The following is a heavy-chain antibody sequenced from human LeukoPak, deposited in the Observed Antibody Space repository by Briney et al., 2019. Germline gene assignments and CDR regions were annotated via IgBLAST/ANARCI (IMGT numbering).Heavy chain of an antibody. Sequence: GGSLRLSCAASGFTFGSYTMHWVRHAPGKGLEYVSAITGNGGSKYHATSVKGRFSVSRDNSKNTLYLQMGSLTADDMAVYYFARGSSTPFYMDVWGKGTTVTFSS. CDR3: ARGSSTPFYMDV. J-gene: IGHJ6*03. CDR2: ITGNGGSK. V-gene: IGHV3-64*01. CDR1: GFTFGSYT.